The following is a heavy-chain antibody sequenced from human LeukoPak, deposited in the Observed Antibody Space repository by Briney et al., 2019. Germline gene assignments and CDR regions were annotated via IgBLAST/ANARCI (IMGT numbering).Heavy chain of an antibody. CDR2: IYHSGTT. CDR1: GYSTSSGYY. J-gene: IGHJ6*03. V-gene: IGHV4-38-2*02. Sequence: SETLSLTCKVSGYSTSSGYYWVWIRQPPGKGLEWIGSIYHSGTTYYNPSFKSRVTISVDTSKNQFSLKLSSVTAADTAVYYCARDQPYMDVWGKGTTVTVSS. CDR3: ARDQPYMDV.